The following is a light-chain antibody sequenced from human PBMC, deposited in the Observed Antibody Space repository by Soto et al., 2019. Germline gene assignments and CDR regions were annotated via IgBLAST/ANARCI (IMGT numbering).Light chain of an antibody. CDR2: TDN. J-gene: IGLJ1*01. V-gene: IGLV1-44*01. CDR3: GARDESLNGYV. CDR1: SSNIGINT. Sequence: QSVLTQPPSASGTPGQRVTISCSEGSSNIGINTVNWYQQLPGTAPKVLIYTDNERPSGVPDRFSGSKSGTSASLAINGLQSGDEADYYCGARDESLNGYVFGTGTKVTVL.